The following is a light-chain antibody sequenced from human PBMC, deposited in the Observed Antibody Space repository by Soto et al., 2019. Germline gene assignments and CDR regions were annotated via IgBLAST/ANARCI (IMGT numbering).Light chain of an antibody. CDR1: SSNIGAGYD. CDR2: GNS. CDR3: QSYDSSLSGSTV. V-gene: IGLV1-40*01. Sequence: QSVLTQPPSVSGAPGQRVNISCNGSSSNIGAGYDVHWYQQLPGTAPKLLIYGNSNRPSGVPDRFSGSKSGTSASLAITGLQAEDEADYYCQSYDSSLSGSTVFGGGTKLTVL. J-gene: IGLJ2*01.